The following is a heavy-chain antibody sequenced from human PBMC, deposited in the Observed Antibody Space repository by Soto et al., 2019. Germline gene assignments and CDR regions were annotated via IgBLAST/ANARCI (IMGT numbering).Heavy chain of an antibody. CDR3: AKTDPLEFDP. CDR2: ISYDGSNK. Sequence: GGSLRLSCAASGFTFSSYGMHWVRQAPGKGLEWVAVISYDGSNKYYADSVKGRFTISRDNSKNTLYLQMNSLRTEDTAVYYCAKTDPLEFDPWGQGTQVTVSS. CDR1: GFTFSSYG. V-gene: IGHV3-30*18. D-gene: IGHD1-1*01. J-gene: IGHJ5*02.